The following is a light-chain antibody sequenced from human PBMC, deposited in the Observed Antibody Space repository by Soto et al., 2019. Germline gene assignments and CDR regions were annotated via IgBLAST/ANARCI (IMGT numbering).Light chain of an antibody. V-gene: IGLV1-47*01. CDR3: AAWDDSLSGVV. J-gene: IGLJ2*01. CDR2: RNN. CDR1: SSNIGSNY. Sequence: QSVLTQPPSASGTPGQRVTLSCSGSSSNIGSNYVYWYQQLPGTAPKLLIYRNNQRPSGVPDRFSGPKSGTSASLAISGLRSEDEADYYCAAWDDSLSGVVFGGGTKLTVL.